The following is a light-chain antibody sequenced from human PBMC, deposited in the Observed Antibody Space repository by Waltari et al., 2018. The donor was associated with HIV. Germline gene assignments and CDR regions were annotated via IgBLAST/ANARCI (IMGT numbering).Light chain of an antibody. CDR3: AAWDDSLNGVV. CDR2: SNN. V-gene: IGLV1-44*01. Sequence: QSVLTQPPSASGTPGQRVTISCSGSSSNIGSNTVNWYPQLPGTAPKLLIYSNNQRPSGVADRCSGPKSGTSASLAISGLQSEDEADYYCAAWDDSLNGVVFGGGTKLTVL. J-gene: IGLJ2*01. CDR1: SSNIGSNT.